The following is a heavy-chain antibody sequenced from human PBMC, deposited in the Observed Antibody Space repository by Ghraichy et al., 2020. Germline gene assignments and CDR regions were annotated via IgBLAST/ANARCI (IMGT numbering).Heavy chain of an antibody. D-gene: IGHD3-22*01. V-gene: IGHV3-7*01. CDR3: ARDHDSTGYFRYRGDY. CDR2: IKEDGSQT. CDR1: GFTFSRYW. J-gene: IGHJ4*02. Sequence: LSLTCEASGFTFSRYWMSWVRQAPGKGLEWVANIKEDGSQTHYVDSVKGRFTISRDNAKNSLFMQMSSLRAEDTAVYYCARDHDSTGYFRYRGDYWGQGTLVTVSS.